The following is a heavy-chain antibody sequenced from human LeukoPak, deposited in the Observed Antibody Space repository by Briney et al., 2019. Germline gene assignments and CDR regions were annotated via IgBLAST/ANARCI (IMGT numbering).Heavy chain of an antibody. J-gene: IGHJ3*01. CDR3: AKEGDSSGHCGDFDF. CDR2: ISYDGNGK. Sequence: GGSLRLSCAASGFTFNSYPMHWVRQAPGKGLEWVAGISYDGNGKYYADSVKGRFSISRDSSKNTLFLQMNSLRPEDTAVYYCAKEGDSSGHCGDFDFWGQGTMVTVSS. D-gene: IGHD3-22*01. V-gene: IGHV3-30*04. CDR1: GFTFNSYP.